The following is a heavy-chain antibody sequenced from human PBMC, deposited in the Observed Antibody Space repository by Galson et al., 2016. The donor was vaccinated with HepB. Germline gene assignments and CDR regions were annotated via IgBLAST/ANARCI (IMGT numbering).Heavy chain of an antibody. CDR1: GSSFTRYW. D-gene: IGHD6-25*01. CDR3: ARLSRGRIVAGAFDI. J-gene: IGHJ3*02. Sequence: QSGAEVKKPGESLKISCKGSGSSFTRYWIGWVRQMPGKGLEWMGIIYPGDSDTRYSPSFQGQVTISADKSISTAYLQWSSLKASDTAMYYCARLSRGRIVAGAFDIWGQGTMVTVSS. CDR2: IYPGDSDT. V-gene: IGHV5-51*01.